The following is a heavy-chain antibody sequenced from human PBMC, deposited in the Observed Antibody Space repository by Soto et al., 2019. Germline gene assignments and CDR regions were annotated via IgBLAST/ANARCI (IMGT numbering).Heavy chain of an antibody. CDR2: VSPKSGGT. CDR1: GYNFSDYY. D-gene: IGHD2-15*01. J-gene: IGHJ5*02. V-gene: IGHV1-2*06. Sequence: GASVKVSCKASGYNFSDYYIHWVRQAPGQGLEWLGRVSPKSGGTNYAQKFKGRVTMTRDTSSNTVYMDLSGLKSDDTAVFYCAREISSGGTLNWFDPWGQGTLVTVSS. CDR3: AREISSGGTLNWFDP.